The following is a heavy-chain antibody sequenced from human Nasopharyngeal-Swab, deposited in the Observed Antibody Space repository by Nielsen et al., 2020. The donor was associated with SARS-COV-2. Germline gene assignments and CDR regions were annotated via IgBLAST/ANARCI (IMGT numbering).Heavy chain of an antibody. CDR3: ARGASFGAVSDAMDV. J-gene: IGHJ6*02. D-gene: IGHD3-10*01. CDR2: ISYDVDKT. Sequence: SLKISCAASGFTFSSYWMHWVRQGPDKGLERVAVISYDVDKTFYADSVKGRFTVSRDNAKNTLYLQMVNLRVEDTAVYYCARGASFGAVSDAMDVWGQGTTVTVSS. CDR1: GFTFSSYW. V-gene: IGHV3-30-3*01.